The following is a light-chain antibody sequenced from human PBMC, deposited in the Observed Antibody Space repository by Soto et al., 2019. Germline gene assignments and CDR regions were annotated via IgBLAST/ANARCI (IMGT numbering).Light chain of an antibody. CDR1: QNIRNY. CDR3: QQSYSSPWT. J-gene: IGKJ1*01. Sequence: IQMTQSPSSLSASVRDSVTIPCRASQNIRNYLNWYQQKPGRAPKILIYAASSLQSGVPSRFSGGGSGTDFTLTITSLQPKDFATYYCQQSYSSPWTFGQGTKVDIK. CDR2: AAS. V-gene: IGKV1-39*01.